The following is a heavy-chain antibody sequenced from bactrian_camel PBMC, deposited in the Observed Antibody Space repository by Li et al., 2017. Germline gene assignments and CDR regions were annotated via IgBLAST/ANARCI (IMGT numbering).Heavy chain of an antibody. CDR1: EVTFNQDD. Sequence: VQLVESGGGLVHPGGSLRLSCEASEVTFNQDDINWVRLAPGKGLEWVSRLAYNGRDRYYAISVKDRFTISVDNSKNTLFLQMDALKPEDTAMYYCAADPSRRVNGYCAPNPTYQYYYWGQGTQVTVS. CDR2: LAYNGRDR. D-gene: IGHD2*01. CDR3: AADPSRRVNGYCAPNPTYQYYY. V-gene: IGHV3S6*01. J-gene: IGHJ4*01.